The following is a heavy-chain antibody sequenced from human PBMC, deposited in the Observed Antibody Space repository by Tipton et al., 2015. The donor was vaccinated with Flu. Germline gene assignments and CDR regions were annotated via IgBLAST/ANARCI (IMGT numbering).Heavy chain of an antibody. Sequence: GLVKPSETLSLTCTVSGGSISSYYWSWIRQPPGKGLEWIGYIYYSGSTNYNPSLKSRVTISVDTSKNQFSLKLSSVTAADTAVYYCASLGSSFGAFDIWGQGTMVTVSS. D-gene: IGHD6-6*01. CDR1: GGSISSYY. V-gene: IGHV4-59*01. CDR3: ASLGSSFGAFDI. CDR2: IYYSGST. J-gene: IGHJ3*02.